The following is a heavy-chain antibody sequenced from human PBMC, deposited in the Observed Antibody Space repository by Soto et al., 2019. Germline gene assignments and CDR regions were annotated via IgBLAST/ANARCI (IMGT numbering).Heavy chain of an antibody. CDR3: ARDQDHAFDY. J-gene: IGHJ4*02. V-gene: IGHV3-48*01. CDR2: ISGSGSPI. Sequence: EVQLVESGGGLVQPGGSLRLSCAASGFTFRRYSMNWVRQAPGKGLEWISYISGSGSPIYYADSVKGRFTISRDNAKNSVFLQMNSLRAEDTAVYYCARDQDHAFDYWGQGTLVTVSS. CDR1: GFTFRRYS.